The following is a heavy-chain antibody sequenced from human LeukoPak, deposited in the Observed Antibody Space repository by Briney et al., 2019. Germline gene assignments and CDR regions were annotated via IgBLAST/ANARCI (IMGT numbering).Heavy chain of an antibody. V-gene: IGHV4-34*01. CDR1: GGSFSGYY. Sequence: PSETLSLTCAVYGGSFSGYYWSWIRQPPGKRLEWIGEINHSGSTNYNPSLKSRVTISVDTSKNQFSLKLSSVTAADTAVYYCARVPRYCSSTGCDIPFDYWGQGTLVTVSS. D-gene: IGHD2-2*01. J-gene: IGHJ4*02. CDR3: ARVPRYCSSTGCDIPFDY. CDR2: INHSGST.